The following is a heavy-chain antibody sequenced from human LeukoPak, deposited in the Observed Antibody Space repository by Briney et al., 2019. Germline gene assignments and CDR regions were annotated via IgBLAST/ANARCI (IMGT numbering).Heavy chain of an antibody. V-gene: IGHV4-59*01. D-gene: IGHD1-26*01. CDR3: ARDQGGSYSPFDY. CDR2: IYYSGST. Sequence: SETLSLTCAVYGGSISSYYWSWIRKPPGKGLEWIGYIYYSGSTNYNPSLKSRVTISVDTSKNQFSLKLSSVTAADTAVYYCARDQGGSYSPFDYWGQGTLVTVSS. J-gene: IGHJ4*02. CDR1: GGSISSYY.